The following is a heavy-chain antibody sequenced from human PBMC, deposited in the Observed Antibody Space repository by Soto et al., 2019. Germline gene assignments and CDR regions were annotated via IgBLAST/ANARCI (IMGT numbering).Heavy chain of an antibody. CDR3: ARAPISRCVHRSCNAWFDP. Sequence: SETLSLTCTVSGGSISNADYYWSWIRHHPGKVLEWIGYIYYTGTTYYRPSLESRVAISVDTSQNYFSLKLAALTASDTAVYFXARAPISRCVHRSCNAWFDPLGQGSLFNVSS. J-gene: IGHJ5*02. CDR1: GGSISNADYY. CDR2: IYYTGTT. D-gene: IGHD1-26*01. V-gene: IGHV4-31*03.